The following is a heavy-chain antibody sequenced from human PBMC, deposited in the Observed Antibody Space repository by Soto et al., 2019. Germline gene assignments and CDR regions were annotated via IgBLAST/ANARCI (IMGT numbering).Heavy chain of an antibody. D-gene: IGHD2-2*01. Sequence: GESLKISCKCSGYSFTSYWISWVRQMPGKGLEWMGRIDPSDSYTNYSPSFQGHVTISADKSISTAYLQWSSLKASDTAVYYCARGSAAPRMWDIVLVPAAQQHQNWFDPWGQGTLVTVSS. CDR3: ARGSAAPRMWDIVLVPAAQQHQNWFDP. CDR1: GYSFTSYW. CDR2: IDPSDSYT. V-gene: IGHV5-10-1*01. J-gene: IGHJ5*02.